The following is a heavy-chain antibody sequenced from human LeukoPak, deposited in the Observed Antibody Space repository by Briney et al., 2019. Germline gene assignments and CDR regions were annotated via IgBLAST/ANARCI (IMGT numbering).Heavy chain of an antibody. V-gene: IGHV4-4*02. D-gene: IGHD4-17*01. CDR2: IYHSGST. J-gene: IGHJ4*02. CDR1: GGSISSSNW. Sequence: SGTLSLTCAVSGGSISSSNWWSWVRQPPGKGLEWIGEIYHSGSTNYNPSLKSRVTISVDTSKNQFSLNLTSVTAADTAVYYCARDLSPIYGDYEYYFDYWGQGTLVTVPS. CDR3: ARDLSPIYGDYEYYFDY.